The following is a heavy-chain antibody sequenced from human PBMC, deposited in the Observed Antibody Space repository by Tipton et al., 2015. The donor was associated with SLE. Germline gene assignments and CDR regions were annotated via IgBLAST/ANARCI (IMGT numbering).Heavy chain of an antibody. D-gene: IGHD3/OR15-3a*01. V-gene: IGHV4-59*01. CDR3: ARGPPGDWDD. CDR1: GGSISSYY. Sequence: TLSLTCTVSGGSISSYYWSWIRQPPGKGLEWIGYIHHSGSTNYNPSLQSRVTISRDPSKNQFSLKLISATAADTAVYFCARGPPGDWDDWGQGTLVTVSS. J-gene: IGHJ4*02. CDR2: IHHSGST.